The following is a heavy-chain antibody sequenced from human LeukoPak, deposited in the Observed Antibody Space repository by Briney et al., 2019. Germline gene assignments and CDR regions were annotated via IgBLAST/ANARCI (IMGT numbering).Heavy chain of an antibody. D-gene: IGHD3-3*01. J-gene: IGHJ4*02. V-gene: IGHV3-15*01. CDR2: IKTYSEGGTT. CDR3: TTDRTTIFGVVSY. Sequence: GGSLRLSCAGTGFNFKNAWMSWVRQAPGQGLEWVGRIKTYSEGGTTDYSAPVKGRFTISRDDSEDTLYLQMNGLKTEDTALYYCTTDRTTIFGVVSYWGQGTQVTVSS. CDR1: GFNFKNAW.